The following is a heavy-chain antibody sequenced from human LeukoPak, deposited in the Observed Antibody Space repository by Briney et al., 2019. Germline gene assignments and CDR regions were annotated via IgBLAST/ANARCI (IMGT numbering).Heavy chain of an antibody. J-gene: IGHJ5*02. CDR3: AKTDSSGYYYVGPDWFDP. Sequence: SGGSLRLSCAASGFTFSSYEMNWVRQAPGKGLEWVSYISSSGDSIHYADSVKGRFTISRDNAKNSLYLQMNSLRAEDTAVYYCAKTDSSGYYYVGPDWFDPWGQGTLVTVSS. D-gene: IGHD3-22*01. CDR1: GFTFSSYE. CDR2: ISSSGDSI. V-gene: IGHV3-48*03.